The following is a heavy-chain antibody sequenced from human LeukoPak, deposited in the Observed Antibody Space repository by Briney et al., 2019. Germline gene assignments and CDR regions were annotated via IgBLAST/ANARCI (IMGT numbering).Heavy chain of an antibody. D-gene: IGHD6-13*01. CDR3: ARGDVTVSSSSWYAY. J-gene: IGHJ4*02. CDR1: GGSFSGYY. V-gene: IGHV4-34*01. CDR2: INHSGST. Sequence: SETLSLTCAVYGGSFSGYYWSWIRQPPGKGLEWIGEINHSGSTNYNPSLKSRVTISVDTSKNQSSLKLSSVTAADTAVYYCARGDVTVSSSSWYAYWGQGTLVTVSS.